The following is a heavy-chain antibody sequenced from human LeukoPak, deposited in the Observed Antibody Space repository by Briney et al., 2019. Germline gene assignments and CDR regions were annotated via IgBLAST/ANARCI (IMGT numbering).Heavy chain of an antibody. CDR2: IYYSGST. CDR3: ARLVGAATDPFDY. V-gene: IGHV4-39*01. CDR1: GGSFSSRTYY. J-gene: IGHJ4*02. Sequence: KASETLSLTCTVSGGSFSSRTYYWGWIRQPPGKGLEWIASIYYSGSTYYNPSLKSRATISIDTSKNQFSLKVSSVTAADTAVYYCARLVGAATDPFDYWGQGTLVTVSS. D-gene: IGHD1-26*01.